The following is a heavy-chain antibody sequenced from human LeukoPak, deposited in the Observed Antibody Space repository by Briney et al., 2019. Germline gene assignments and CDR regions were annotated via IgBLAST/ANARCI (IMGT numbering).Heavy chain of an antibody. CDR3: ARDQGGYGLFDY. J-gene: IGHJ4*02. CDR1: GYTFTSYY. D-gene: IGHD5-12*01. V-gene: IGHV1-46*01. Sequence: GASAKVSCKASGYTFTSYYMHWVRQAPGQGLEWMGIINPSGGSTSYAQKFQGRVTMTRDTSTSTVYMELSSLRSEDTAVYYCARDQGGYGLFDYWGQGTLVTVSS. CDR2: INPSGGST.